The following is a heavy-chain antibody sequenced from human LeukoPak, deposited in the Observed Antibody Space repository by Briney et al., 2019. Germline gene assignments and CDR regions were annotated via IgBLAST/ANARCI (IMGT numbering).Heavy chain of an antibody. Sequence: GGSLRLSCAASGFTFSSYWMSWVRQAPGKGLEWVANIKQDGSEKYYVDSVKGRFTISRDNAKNPLYLQMNSLRAEDTAVYYCARAYSSSWYKRGLWFDPWGQGTLVTVSS. CDR2: IKQDGSEK. J-gene: IGHJ5*02. D-gene: IGHD6-13*01. CDR3: ARAYSSSWYKRGLWFDP. V-gene: IGHV3-7*01. CDR1: GFTFSSYW.